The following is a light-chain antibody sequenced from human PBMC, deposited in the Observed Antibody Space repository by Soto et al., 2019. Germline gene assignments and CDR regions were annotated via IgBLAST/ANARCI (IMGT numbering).Light chain of an antibody. V-gene: IGKV3-20*01. Sequence: EIILTQSPGTLSVSPGERATLSCRGSQSINREFLAWYQQKPGQAPRLLMFQTSTRASGVPDRFSGSGSGTDFTLTITGLEPEDSAVYYCQHYGTSLYTFGQGTKLEIK. J-gene: IGKJ2*01. CDR1: QSINREF. CDR2: QTS. CDR3: QHYGTSLYT.